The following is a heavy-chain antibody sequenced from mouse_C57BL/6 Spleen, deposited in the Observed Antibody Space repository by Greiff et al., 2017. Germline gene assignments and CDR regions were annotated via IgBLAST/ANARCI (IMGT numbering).Heavy chain of an antibody. V-gene: IGHV5-17*01. CDR2: IRSGRSTI. J-gene: IGHJ2*01. Sequence: EVKVVESGGGLVKPGGSLKLSCAASGFTFSAYGMHWVRQAPEKGLEWVAYIRSGRSTIYYADTVKGRFTISRDNAKNTLFLQMTSLRSEDTAMYYCARGFYDGYYAFDYWGQGTTLTVSS. CDR1: GFTFSAYG. D-gene: IGHD2-3*01. CDR3: ARGFYDGYYAFDY.